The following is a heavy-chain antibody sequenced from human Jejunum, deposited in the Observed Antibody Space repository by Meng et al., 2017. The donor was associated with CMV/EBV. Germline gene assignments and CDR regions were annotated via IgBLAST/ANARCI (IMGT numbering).Heavy chain of an antibody. V-gene: IGHV3-30*02. CDR2: ILYDGGNT. J-gene: IGHJ5*02. Sequence: FGMHGVLQAPGKGLEWVAFILYDGGNTYYTDSVKGRFTISRDNSKNTLYLQLNSLRAEDTAVYHCVQGGYCSSTTCYNLGWFAPWGQGTLVTVSS. D-gene: IGHD2-2*03. CDR3: VQGGYCSSTTCYNLGWFAP. CDR1: FG.